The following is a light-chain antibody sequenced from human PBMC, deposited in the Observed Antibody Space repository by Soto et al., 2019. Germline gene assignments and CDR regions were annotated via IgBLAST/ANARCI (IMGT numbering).Light chain of an antibody. V-gene: IGLV4-69*01. CDR2: VNSDGSH. Sequence: QPVLTQSPSASASLGASVKLTCTLSSGHSTYAIAWHQQQPEKGPRYLMKVNSDGSHSKGDGIPDRFSGSSSGAERYLTISSLQSEDEADYYCQTWGTGIHRVFGGGTQVTVL. CDR1: SGHSTYA. CDR3: QTWGTGIHRV. J-gene: IGLJ3*02.